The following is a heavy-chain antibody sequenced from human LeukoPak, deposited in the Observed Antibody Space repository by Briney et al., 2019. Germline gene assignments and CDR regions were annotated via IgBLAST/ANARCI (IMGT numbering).Heavy chain of an antibody. D-gene: IGHD6-19*01. CDR1: GFTVSSNY. Sequence: GGSLRLSCAASGFTVSSNYTSWVRQAPGKGLEWVSVIYSGGSTYYADSVKGRFTISRDNAKNSLYLQMNSLRAEDTAVYYCARHIAVASFDYWGQGTLVTVSS. J-gene: IGHJ4*02. CDR3: ARHIAVASFDY. CDR2: IYSGGST. V-gene: IGHV3-53*01.